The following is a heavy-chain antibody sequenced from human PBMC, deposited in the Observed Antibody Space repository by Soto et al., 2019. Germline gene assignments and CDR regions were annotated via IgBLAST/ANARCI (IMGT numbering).Heavy chain of an antibody. J-gene: IGHJ6*01. CDR3: ASTYTYYDILTGYFDYYYYGMDV. CDR2: IYYSGST. Sequence: QVQLQESGPGLVKPSETLSLTCTVSGGSISSYYWSWIRQPPGKGLEWIGYIYYSGSTNYNPSLKSRVTISVDTSKNQFSLKLSSVTAADTAVYYCASTYTYYDILTGYFDYYYYGMDVW. CDR1: GGSISSYY. D-gene: IGHD3-9*01. V-gene: IGHV4-59*01.